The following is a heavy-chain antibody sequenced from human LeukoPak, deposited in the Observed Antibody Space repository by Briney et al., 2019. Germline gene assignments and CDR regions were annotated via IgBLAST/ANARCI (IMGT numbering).Heavy chain of an antibody. CDR3: ARFSPRAMGNYLDF. J-gene: IGHJ4*02. D-gene: IGHD7-27*01. Sequence: LRLSCAASGFTFSSYAMSWIRQPPGKGLEWIGYIYPRGSTYYNPSLKSRVILSLDKSANQFSLNLSSVTAADTAVYYCARFSPRAMGNYLDFWGQGTLVTVSS. CDR1: GFTFSSYA. CDR2: IYPRGST. V-gene: IGHV4-30-2*01.